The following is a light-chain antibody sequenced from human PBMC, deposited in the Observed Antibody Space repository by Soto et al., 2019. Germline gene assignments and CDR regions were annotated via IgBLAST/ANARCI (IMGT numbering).Light chain of an antibody. J-gene: IGKJ1*01. CDR2: GAS. CDR1: QSVSTN. V-gene: IGKV3-15*01. CDR3: QQYGDSPRS. Sequence: EVVMTQSPATLSVSPGERAALSCRASQSVSTNFAWYQQKPGRAPRLLIFGASARATGIQARFSGSGSGTEFTLTIRRLEPEDFAVYYCQQYGDSPRSFGQGTKVDIK.